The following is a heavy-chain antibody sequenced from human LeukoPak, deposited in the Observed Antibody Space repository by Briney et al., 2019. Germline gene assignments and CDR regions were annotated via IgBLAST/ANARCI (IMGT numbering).Heavy chain of an antibody. D-gene: IGHD1-26*01. J-gene: IGHJ4*02. CDR2: IYTSGIA. V-gene: IGHV4-4*07. CDR3: ARARQGYSGSDFDY. CDR1: GDSFSSYY. Sequence: TSETLSLTCTVSGDSFSSYYWNWIRQPAGKGLEWIGRIYTSGIANYNPSLKRRVTMSVDTSKKQFSLRLTSVAPPDSAVYYCARARQGYSGSDFDYWGQGTLVTVSS.